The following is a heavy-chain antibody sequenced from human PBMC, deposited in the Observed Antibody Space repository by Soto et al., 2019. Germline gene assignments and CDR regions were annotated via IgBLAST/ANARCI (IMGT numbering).Heavy chain of an antibody. D-gene: IGHD3-10*01. V-gene: IGHV1-69*19. CDR3: AREVQVHTPAFVY. Sequence: QVQLVQSGAEMKKPGSSVKVSCQSSGGTFNTYAMNWVRQAPGQGPEWMGDISPMFGAANYAPKFQGRVTITADESTRTSYMQCSSLTSEDTALYFCAREVQVHTPAFVYWGQGTLVTVTS. CDR1: GGTFNTYA. J-gene: IGHJ4*02. CDR2: ISPMFGAA.